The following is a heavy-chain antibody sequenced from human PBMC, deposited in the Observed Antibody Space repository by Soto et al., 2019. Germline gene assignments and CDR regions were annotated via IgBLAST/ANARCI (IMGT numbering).Heavy chain of an antibody. V-gene: IGHV3-74*01. Sequence: PGGSLRLSCAASGFTFSSYWMHWVRQAPGKGLVWVSSINIDGNTATYADSVKGRFTISRDNAKNTLYLQMNSLRAEDTAVYYCARGTAGFDHWGQGTLVTVSS. D-gene: IGHD3-10*01. J-gene: IGHJ4*02. CDR2: INIDGNTA. CDR1: GFTFSSYW. CDR3: ARGTAGFDH.